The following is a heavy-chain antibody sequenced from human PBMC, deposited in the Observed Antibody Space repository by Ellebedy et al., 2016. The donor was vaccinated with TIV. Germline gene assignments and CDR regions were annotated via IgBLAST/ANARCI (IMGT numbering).Heavy chain of an antibody. J-gene: IGHJ5*01. D-gene: IGHD4-11*01. CDR2: INEDGSDR. Sequence: GESLKISCAASRFTFSSYSMNWVRQAPGKGLEWVANINEDGSDRYYVDSVKGRFTISRDNAKSSLYLQMNSLRAEDTAVYYCVRESYKNYTWGTTGFDSWGQGTLVTASS. CDR1: RFTFSSYS. CDR3: VRESYKNYTWGTTGFDS. V-gene: IGHV3-7*01.